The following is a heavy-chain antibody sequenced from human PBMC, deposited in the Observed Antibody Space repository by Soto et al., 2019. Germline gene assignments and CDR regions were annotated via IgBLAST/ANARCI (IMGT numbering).Heavy chain of an antibody. CDR2: ISGSGGST. CDR1: GFTFSSYA. D-gene: IGHD2-15*01. V-gene: IGHV3-23*01. CDR3: AKGTCSGGSCYSVY. Sequence: GGFLRLSCAASGFTFSSYAMSWVLQAPGKGLEWVSAISGSGGSTYYADSGQGRFTISRDNSKNTRYLQMNSLRAEEQAVYYCAKGTCSGGSCYSVYWGQGTLVTVSS. J-gene: IGHJ4*02.